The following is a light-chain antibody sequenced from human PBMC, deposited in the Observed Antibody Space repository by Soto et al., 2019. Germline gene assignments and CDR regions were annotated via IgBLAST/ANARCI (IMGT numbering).Light chain of an antibody. V-gene: IGLV2-14*01. CDR1: RDDIGAYDY. Sequence: LTQPACVSGSPGQSITISCAGTRDDIGAYDYVSWYQQHPGNAPNLLVYEVTTRPSGVSDRFSGSKSGNTASLTISGLQAEDEADYYCNSYTNSSAVVFGGGTKVTVL. CDR2: EVT. J-gene: IGLJ2*01. CDR3: NSYTNSSAVV.